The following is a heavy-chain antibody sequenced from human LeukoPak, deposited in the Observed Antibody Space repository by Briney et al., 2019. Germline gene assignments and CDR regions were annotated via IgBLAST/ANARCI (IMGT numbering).Heavy chain of an antibody. CDR2: INAGNGNT. Sequence: ASVKVSCKASGYTFTSYAMHWVRQAPGQRLEWMGWINAGNGNTKYSQKFQGRVTITRDTSASTAYMELSSLGSEDTAVYYCARDQGIAVAVFRRFPPDGWGQGTLVTVSS. D-gene: IGHD6-19*01. CDR3: ARDQGIAVAVFRRFPPDG. J-gene: IGHJ4*02. CDR1: GYTFTSYA. V-gene: IGHV1-3*01.